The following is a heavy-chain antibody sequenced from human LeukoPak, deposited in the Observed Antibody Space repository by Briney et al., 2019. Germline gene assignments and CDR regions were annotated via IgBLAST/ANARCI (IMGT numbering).Heavy chain of an antibody. CDR3: ARALHNMLTGYAFDI. CDR2: VYASGNS. V-gene: IGHV4-61*02. D-gene: IGHD3-9*01. CDR1: GGSISSDAYY. J-gene: IGHJ3*02. Sequence: PSETLSLTCTVSGGSISSDAYYWSWIRQTAGKGLEWIGRVYASGNSNSNPSLKSRVTISMDTSKNQFSLRLTSVTAADTAVYYCARALHNMLTGYAFDIWGQGAMVTVSS.